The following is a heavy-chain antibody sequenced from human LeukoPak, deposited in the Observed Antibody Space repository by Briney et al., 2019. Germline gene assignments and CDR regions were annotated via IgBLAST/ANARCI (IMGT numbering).Heavy chain of an antibody. J-gene: IGHJ4*02. D-gene: IGHD3-22*01. V-gene: IGHV3-23*01. CDR2: ISDIGGRT. Sequence: GGALRLSCALSGVTLSNYGLSGLRQAPGKGLEWVAGISDIGGRTNYADSVKGRFTISRGNAKNSLHLQMNSLKPEDTAGYFFASRGVLIGVILVGFHKEAYYFDSWGQGALVRVPS. CDR3: ASRGVLIGVILVGFHKEAYYFDS. CDR1: GVTLSNYG.